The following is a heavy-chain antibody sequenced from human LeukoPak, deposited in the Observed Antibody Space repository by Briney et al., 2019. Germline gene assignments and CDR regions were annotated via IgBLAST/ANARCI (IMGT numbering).Heavy chain of an antibody. J-gene: IGHJ4*02. D-gene: IGHD1-26*01. Sequence: GGSLRLSCAASGFTFSSYGMHWVRQAPGKGLEWVALIWYDGSNKYYADSVRGRFTISRDNSKNTLYLQMKSLRVEDTAVYYCARAGVGAIYYFDYWGQGTLVTVSS. CDR2: IWYDGSNK. V-gene: IGHV3-33*08. CDR1: GFTFSSYG. CDR3: ARAGVGAIYYFDY.